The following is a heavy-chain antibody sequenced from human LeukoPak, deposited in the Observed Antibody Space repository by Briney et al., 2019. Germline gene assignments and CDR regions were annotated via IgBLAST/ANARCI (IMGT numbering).Heavy chain of an antibody. CDR1: GYSFTSYW. CDR3: ATNYYGSGSYYLFDP. D-gene: IGHD3-10*01. Sequence: GESLKISCKGSGYSFTSYWIGWVRQMPGKGLEWMGIIYPGDSDTRYSPSFQGQVTISADKSISTAYLQWSSLKASDTAMCYCATNYYGSGSYYLFDPWGQGTLVTVSS. J-gene: IGHJ5*02. V-gene: IGHV5-51*01. CDR2: IYPGDSDT.